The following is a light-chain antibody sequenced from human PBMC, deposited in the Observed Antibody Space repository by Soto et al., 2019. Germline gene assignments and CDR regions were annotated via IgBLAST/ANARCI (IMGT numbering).Light chain of an antibody. CDR1: SSDVGGYNY. CDR3: SSYTSSSTLWV. V-gene: IGLV2-14*01. J-gene: IGLJ3*02. CDR2: EVS. Sequence: QAVVTQPASVSGSPGQSITISCTGTSSDVGGYNYVPWYQQHPGKAPKLMIYEVSNRPSGVSNRFSGSKSGNTASLTISGLQAEDEADYYCSSYTSSSTLWVFGGGTKLTVL.